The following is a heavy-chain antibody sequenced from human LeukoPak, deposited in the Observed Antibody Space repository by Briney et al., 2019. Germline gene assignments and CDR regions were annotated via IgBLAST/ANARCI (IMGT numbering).Heavy chain of an antibody. Sequence: ASVKVSCKASGYTFTDYYMHWVRQAPGQGLEWMGWINPKSGGTKYAQKSQGRVTMTRDTSISTAYLEVSRLRYDDTAIYYCARDLGSPDYWGQGTLVTVSS. V-gene: IGHV1-2*02. CDR3: ARDLGSPDY. CDR2: INPKSGGT. D-gene: IGHD6-6*01. CDR1: GYTFTDYY. J-gene: IGHJ4*02.